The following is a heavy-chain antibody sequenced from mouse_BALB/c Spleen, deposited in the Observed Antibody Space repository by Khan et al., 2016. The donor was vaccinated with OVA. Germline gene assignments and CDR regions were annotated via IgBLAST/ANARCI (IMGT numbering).Heavy chain of an antibody. J-gene: IGHJ4*01. Sequence: EVQLQESGPGLVKPSQSLSLTCTVTGYSITSDYAWNWIRQFPGNKLEWMGYINYSGSANYHPSLTSRISITRDTSTNQFFLQLKSVTTEDTATYYCARDGSRYNYAMDHWGQGTSVTVSS. D-gene: IGHD2-3*01. CDR3: ARDGSRYNYAMDH. V-gene: IGHV3-2*02. CDR2: INYSGSA. CDR1: GYSITSDYA.